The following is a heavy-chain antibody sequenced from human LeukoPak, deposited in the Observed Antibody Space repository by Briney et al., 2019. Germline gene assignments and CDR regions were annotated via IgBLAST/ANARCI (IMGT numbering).Heavy chain of an antibody. CDR3: ARLGAGPTYYDFWSGYSSFYFDY. CDR2: IHYSGNT. D-gene: IGHD3-3*01. Sequence: PSETLSLTCTVSGGSTSSSNYYWGWIRQPPGKGLEWIGGIHYSGNTYYNPSLKSRVTISVDTSKDQFSLKLSSVTAADTAVYYCARLGAGPTYYDFWSGYSSFYFDYWGQGTLVTVSS. V-gene: IGHV4-39*01. J-gene: IGHJ4*02. CDR1: GGSTSSSNYY.